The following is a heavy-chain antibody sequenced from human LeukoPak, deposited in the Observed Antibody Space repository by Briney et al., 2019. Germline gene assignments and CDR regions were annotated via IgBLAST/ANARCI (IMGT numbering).Heavy chain of an antibody. J-gene: IGHJ4*02. CDR3: AKDNSYYYASGSYYEDY. D-gene: IGHD3-10*01. CDR1: GFTFSNYA. Sequence: GGSLTLSCAASGFTFSNYAMSWVRQAPGKGLDWVSAISGSAISTYYADSVKGRFTISRDNSKNTLYLKVNSLRAEHTAVYYCAKDNSYYYASGSYYEDYWGQGTLVTVSS. V-gene: IGHV3-23*01. CDR2: ISGSAIST.